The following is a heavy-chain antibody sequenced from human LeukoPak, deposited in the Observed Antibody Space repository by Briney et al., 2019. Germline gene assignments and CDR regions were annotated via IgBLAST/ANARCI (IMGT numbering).Heavy chain of an antibody. V-gene: IGHV1-18*01. Sequence: GASVKVSCKASGYTFTTSGISWVRQAPGQGLEWMGWISGSNGNTNYAQSFQGRVTMTTDTSTGTAYMELRGLRSDDTATYYCVRDYYYGSGSYYSFDHWGQGTLVTVSS. CDR3: VRDYYYGSGSYYSFDH. CDR2: ISGSNGNT. CDR1: GYTFTTSG. J-gene: IGHJ4*02. D-gene: IGHD3-10*01.